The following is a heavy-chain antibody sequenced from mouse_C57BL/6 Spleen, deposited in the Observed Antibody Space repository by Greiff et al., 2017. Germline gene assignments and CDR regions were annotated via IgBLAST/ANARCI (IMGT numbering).Heavy chain of an antibody. CDR1: GYTFTDYN. V-gene: IGHV1-18*01. D-gene: IGHD2-5*01. J-gene: IGHJ4*01. CDR2: INPNNGGT. CDR3: ARSAYYSNYYAMDY. Sequence: EVKLVESGPELVKPGASVKIPCKASGYTFTDYNMDWVKQSHGKSLEWIGDINPNNGGTIYNQKFKGKATLTVDKSSSTAYMELRSLTSEDTAVYYCARSAYYSNYYAMDYWGQGTSVTVSS.